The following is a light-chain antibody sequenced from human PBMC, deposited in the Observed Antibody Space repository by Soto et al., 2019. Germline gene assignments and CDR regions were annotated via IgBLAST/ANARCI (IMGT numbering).Light chain of an antibody. CDR3: LPSYSAPLT. CDR1: QSVSSY. CDR2: AAS. Sequence: DIQMTQSPYSLSASVGDRVTITCRASQSVSSYLNWYQQKPGQAPKLLIYAASSLQSGVQSRFSGSGSGTDFTLTISSLQPEDFATYYGLPSYSAPLTFGGGTKVEIK. V-gene: IGKV1-39*01. J-gene: IGKJ4*01.